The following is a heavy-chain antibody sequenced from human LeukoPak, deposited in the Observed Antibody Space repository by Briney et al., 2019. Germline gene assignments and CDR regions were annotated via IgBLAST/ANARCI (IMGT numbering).Heavy chain of an antibody. D-gene: IGHD6-6*01. Sequence: GGSLRLSCAASGFTFSDYYMSWIRQAPGRGLEWVSYISSSGSTIYYADSVKGRFTISRDNAKNSLYLQMNSLRAEDTAVYYCAREDGIAARRNFDYWGQGTLITVSS. V-gene: IGHV3-11*01. J-gene: IGHJ4*02. CDR2: ISSSGSTI. CDR1: GFTFSDYY. CDR3: AREDGIAARRNFDY.